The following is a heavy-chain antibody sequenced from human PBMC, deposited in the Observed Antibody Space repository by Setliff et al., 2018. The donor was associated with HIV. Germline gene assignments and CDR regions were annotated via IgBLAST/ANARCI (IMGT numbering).Heavy chain of an antibody. V-gene: IGHV1-46*01. CDR2: INPGGGNT. CDR1: GYSFTTYY. J-gene: IGHJ6*03. D-gene: IGHD3-10*01. Sequence: ASVKVSCKASGYSFTTYYIHWMRQAPGQGLEWLAVINPGGGNTNYAQKFQGRVTVTRDTSTSTVYMELNSRRPEDTAVYYCARGLRGVIKGRYYYMDVWGKGTTVTVSS. CDR3: ARGLRGVIKGRYYYMDV.